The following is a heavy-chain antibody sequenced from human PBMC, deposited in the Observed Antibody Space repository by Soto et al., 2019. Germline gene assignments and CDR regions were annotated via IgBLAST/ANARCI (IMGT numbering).Heavy chain of an antibody. CDR3: ARDGTIYDSSAYYYLS. CDR2: ITPMFGTP. J-gene: IGHJ5*02. Sequence: GASVKVSCKASGGTFSRYTITWVRQAPGQGLEWMGGITPMFGTPNYAQKFQGRVTITADESTSTAYMELSSLRSEDTAMYYCARDGTIYDSSAYYYLSWGQGTLVTVSS. V-gene: IGHV1-69*13. D-gene: IGHD3-22*01. CDR1: GGTFSRYT.